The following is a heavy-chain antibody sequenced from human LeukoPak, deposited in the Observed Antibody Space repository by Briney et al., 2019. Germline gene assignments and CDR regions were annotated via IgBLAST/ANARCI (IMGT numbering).Heavy chain of an antibody. CDR2: ISSSSSYI. CDR1: GFTFNSYS. V-gene: IGHV3-21*01. CDR3: ARELDIGHYYDSSGYLASFDI. J-gene: IGHJ3*02. D-gene: IGHD3-22*01. Sequence: GGSLRLSCAASGFTFNSYSMNWVRQAPGKGLEWVSSISSSSSYIYYADSVKGRFTIYRDNAKNSLYLQMNSLRAQDTAVYYCARELDIGHYYDSSGYLASFDIWGQGTMVTVSS.